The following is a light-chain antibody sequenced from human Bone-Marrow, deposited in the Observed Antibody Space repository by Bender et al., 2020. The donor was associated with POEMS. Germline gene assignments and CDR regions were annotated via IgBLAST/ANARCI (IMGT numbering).Light chain of an antibody. V-gene: IGLV2-11*01. CDR1: NSDVGGYDY. CDR3: GSYTSSNTLV. CDR2: DVT. J-gene: IGLJ2*01. Sequence: QSALTQPRSVSGSPGQSVTISCTGTNSDVGGYDYVSWYQQHPGKAPKFMIYDVTKRPSGVPDRFSGSKSGKTASLTISGLQAEDEADYYCGSYTSSNTLVFGGGTKVSVL.